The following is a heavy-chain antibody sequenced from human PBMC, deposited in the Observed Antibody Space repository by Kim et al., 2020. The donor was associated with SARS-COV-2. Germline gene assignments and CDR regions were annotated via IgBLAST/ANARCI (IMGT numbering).Heavy chain of an antibody. V-gene: IGHV3-11*04. J-gene: IGHJ6*02. Sequence: GGSLRLSCAASGFTFSDYYMSWIRQAPGKGLEWVSYISSSGSTIYYADSVKGRFTISRDNAKNSLYLQMNSLRAEDTAVYYCARDRGIAAAGSDYYYYGMDVWGQGTTVPVSS. CDR3: ARDRGIAAAGSDYYYYGMDV. CDR1: GFTFSDYY. D-gene: IGHD6-13*01. CDR2: ISSSGSTI.